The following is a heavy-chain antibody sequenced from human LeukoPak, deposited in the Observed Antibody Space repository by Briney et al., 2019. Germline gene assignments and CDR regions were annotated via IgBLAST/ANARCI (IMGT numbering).Heavy chain of an antibody. Sequence: PGGSLRLSCAASGFTFSSYGMHWVRQAPGKGREWVAVIWYDGSNKYYADSVKGRFTISRDNSKNTLYLQMNSLRAEDTAVYYCARDHQPYQLLFGRYYYYGMDVWGQGTTVTVSS. J-gene: IGHJ6*02. CDR2: IWYDGSNK. V-gene: IGHV3-33*01. D-gene: IGHD2-2*01. CDR3: ARDHQPYQLLFGRYYYYGMDV. CDR1: GFTFSSYG.